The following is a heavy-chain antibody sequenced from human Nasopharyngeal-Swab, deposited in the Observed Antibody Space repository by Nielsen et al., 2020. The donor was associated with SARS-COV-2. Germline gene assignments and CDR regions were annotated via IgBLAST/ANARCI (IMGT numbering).Heavy chain of an antibody. Sequence: GESLKISCAASGFTFSSYSMNWVSQAPGKGLEWVSSISSSSSYIYYADSVKGRFTISRDNAKNSLYLQMNSLRAEDTAVYYCARVGGIAAAGTSYYYYYMDVWGKGTTVTVSS. V-gene: IGHV3-21*01. D-gene: IGHD6-13*01. CDR3: ARVGGIAAAGTSYYYYYMDV. CDR1: GFTFSSYS. CDR2: ISSSSSYI. J-gene: IGHJ6*03.